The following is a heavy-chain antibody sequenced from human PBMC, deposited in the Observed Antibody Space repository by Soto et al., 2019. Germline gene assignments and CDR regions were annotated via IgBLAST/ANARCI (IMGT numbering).Heavy chain of an antibody. D-gene: IGHD3-16*01. CDR3: AAYSHKGY. Sequence: EEQLVESGGDLVQPGGSLRLSCAASGFTVSNNYMSWVRQAPGKGLEWVSLIYSGGSTYYADSAKGRFTISRDSSKNTLYLQKNSLRAEETAMYYCAAYSHKGYWGQGTLVTVSS. J-gene: IGHJ4*02. CDR1: GFTVSNNY. V-gene: IGHV3-66*01. CDR2: IYSGGST.